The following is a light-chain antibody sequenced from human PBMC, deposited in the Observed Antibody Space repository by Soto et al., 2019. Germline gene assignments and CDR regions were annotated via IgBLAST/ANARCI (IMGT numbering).Light chain of an antibody. J-gene: IGLJ2*01. Sequence: QSVLTQPPSVPAAPGQTVTISCSGTNSNIGNNYVSWYQQHPGKVPKLIIYEVNKRPSGVPDRFSGSKSGSTASLTVSGLQAEDEADYYCSSFAVSPVVFGGGTKLTVL. CDR2: EVN. CDR1: NSNIGNNY. CDR3: SSFAVSPVV. V-gene: IGLV2-8*01.